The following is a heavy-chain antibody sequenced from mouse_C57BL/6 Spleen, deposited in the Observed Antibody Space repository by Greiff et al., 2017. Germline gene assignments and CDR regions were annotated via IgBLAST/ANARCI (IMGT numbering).Heavy chain of an antibody. D-gene: IGHD3-3*01. CDR2: ISNLAYSI. Sequence: EVKLMESGGGLVQPGGSLKLSCAASGFTFSDYGMAWVRQAPRKGPEWVAFISNLAYSIYYADTVTGRFTLSRENAKNTLYMEMSSLRSEDTAMYNSARRGDEGMDYWGQGTSVTVSS. V-gene: IGHV5-15*01. CDR3: ARRGDEGMDY. CDR1: GFTFSDYG. J-gene: IGHJ4*01.